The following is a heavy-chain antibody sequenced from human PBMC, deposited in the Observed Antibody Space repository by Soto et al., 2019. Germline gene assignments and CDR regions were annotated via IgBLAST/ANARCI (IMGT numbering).Heavy chain of an antibody. CDR1: GFTFTSSA. D-gene: IGHD3-9*01. CDR2: IVVGSGNT. V-gene: IGHV1-58*02. CDR3: AATRSYYDILTGYPEVWFDP. Sequence: SVKVSCKASGFTFTSSAMQWVRQARGQRLEWIGWIVVGSGNTNYAQKFQERVTITRDMSTSTAYMELSSLRSEDTAVYYCAATRSYYDILTGYPEVWFDPWGQGTLVTVSS. J-gene: IGHJ5*02.